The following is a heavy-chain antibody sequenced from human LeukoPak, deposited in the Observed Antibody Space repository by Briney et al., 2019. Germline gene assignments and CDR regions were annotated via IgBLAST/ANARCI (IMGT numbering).Heavy chain of an antibody. CDR1: GYTFTSYG. J-gene: IGHJ4*02. CDR2: ITPIFGTA. D-gene: IGHD2-21*01. V-gene: IGHV1-69*05. Sequence: GASVKLSCKASGYTFTSYGISWVRQAPGQGLEWMGGITPIFGTANYAQKFQGRVTITTDESTSTAYMELSSLRSEDTAVYYCARGAYCGGECYSRGYDYWGQGTLVTVSS. CDR3: ARGAYCGGECYSRGYDY.